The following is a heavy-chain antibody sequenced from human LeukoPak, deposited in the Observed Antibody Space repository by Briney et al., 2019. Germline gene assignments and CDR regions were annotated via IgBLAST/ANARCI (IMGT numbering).Heavy chain of an antibody. Sequence: SVKVSCRASGGTFSSYAISWVRQAPGQGLEWMGRIIPILGIANYARKFQGRVTITADKSTSTAYMELSSLRSEDTAVYYCARSSRDGPLDYWGQGTLVTVSS. CDR2: IIPILGIA. CDR3: ARSSRDGPLDY. CDR1: GGTFSSYA. V-gene: IGHV1-69*04. D-gene: IGHD5-24*01. J-gene: IGHJ4*02.